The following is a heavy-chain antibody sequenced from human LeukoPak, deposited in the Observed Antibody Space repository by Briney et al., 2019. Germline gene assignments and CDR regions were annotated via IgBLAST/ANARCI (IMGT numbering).Heavy chain of an antibody. CDR2: INPNSGGT. Sequence: ASVKVSCKASGGTFSSYAISWVRQAPGQGLEWIGWINPNSGGTNYAQKFQGRVTMTRDTSISTAYMELSRLRSDDTAVYYCARDQNWGPAYYYYYMDVWGKGTTVTVSS. D-gene: IGHD7-27*01. V-gene: IGHV1-2*02. CDR1: GGTFSSYA. CDR3: ARDQNWGPAYYYYYMDV. J-gene: IGHJ6*03.